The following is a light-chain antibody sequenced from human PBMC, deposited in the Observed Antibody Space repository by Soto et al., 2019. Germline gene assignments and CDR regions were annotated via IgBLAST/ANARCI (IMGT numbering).Light chain of an antibody. V-gene: IGKV1-9*01. Sequence: DIPLTQSPSFLSASVGDRVTITCRATQGISSNLAWYQQKPGKAPKLLIYITSTLQSGVPLRFSCSGSGTEFTLTISSLQPEDFATYYCQQLNSYPLTFGGGTKVEIK. CDR2: ITS. J-gene: IGKJ4*01. CDR1: QGISSN. CDR3: QQLNSYPLT.